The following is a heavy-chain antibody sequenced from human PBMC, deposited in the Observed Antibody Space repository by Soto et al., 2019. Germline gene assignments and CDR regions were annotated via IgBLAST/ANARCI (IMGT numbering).Heavy chain of an antibody. CDR3: ARGVQGLSVYFDL. Sequence: QVQLQESGPGLVKPSETLSLTCTVSGGSISSYYWSWIRQPPGKGLEWIGYMFYSGSTNYNPSLKSRVTMSVDTSKRHFALNLSSVTAADPAVYYCARGVQGLSVYFDLWGRGTLVTVSS. CDR2: MFYSGST. CDR1: GGSISSYY. V-gene: IGHV4-59*01. J-gene: IGHJ2*01. D-gene: IGHD1-1*01.